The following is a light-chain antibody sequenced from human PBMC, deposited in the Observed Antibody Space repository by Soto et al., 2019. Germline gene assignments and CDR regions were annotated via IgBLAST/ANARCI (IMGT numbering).Light chain of an antibody. V-gene: IGKV3-11*01. CDR3: QQRSDWPPRLT. J-gene: IGKJ4*01. CDR2: DAS. CDR1: QSINIY. Sequence: EIVLTQSPATLSLSPGERATLSCRASQSINIYLAWYQQKPGQAHRLLVYDASYRAIGVPARFSGSGSGTDLTLNISSLEPEDFAVYYCQQRSDWPPRLTFGGGTKVEIK.